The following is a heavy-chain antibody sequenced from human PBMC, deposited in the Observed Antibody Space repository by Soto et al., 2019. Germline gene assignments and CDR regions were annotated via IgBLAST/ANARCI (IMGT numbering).Heavy chain of an antibody. CDR3: AKAPYDFWSGYYVHRFDP. Sequence: PGVSLRLSCAASGFTFSSYAMSWVRQAPGKGLEWVSAISGSGGSTYYADSVKGRFTISRDNSKNTLYLQMNSLRAEDTAVYYCAKAPYDFWSGYYVHRFDPWGQGTLVTSPQ. J-gene: IGHJ5*02. D-gene: IGHD3-3*01. V-gene: IGHV3-23*01. CDR1: GFTFSSYA. CDR2: ISGSGGST.